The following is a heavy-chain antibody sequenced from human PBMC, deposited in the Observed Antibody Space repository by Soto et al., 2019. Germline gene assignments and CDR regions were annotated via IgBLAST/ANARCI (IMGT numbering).Heavy chain of an antibody. CDR2: IGESGTPT. V-gene: IGHV3-23*01. J-gene: IGHJ6*02. CDR3: ARYIPGVRYYGMDV. CDR1: GFTFSNAW. Sequence: HPGGSLRLSCAASGFTFSNAWINWVRQAPGKGLEWVSLIGESGTPTYYADSVKGRFTISRDNSGNTLFLEMYSLRAEDTAVYYCARYIPGVRYYGMDVWGQGTTVTVSS. D-gene: IGHD2-2*01.